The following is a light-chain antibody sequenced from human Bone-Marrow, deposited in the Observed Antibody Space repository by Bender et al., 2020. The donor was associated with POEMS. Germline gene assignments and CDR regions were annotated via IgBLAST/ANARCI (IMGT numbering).Light chain of an antibody. CDR3: SSYTTITTGV. CDR2: DVS. Sequence: QSALTQPPSASGSLGQSVTISCTGTSSDVGGYNYVSWYQQHPGKAPKLIIYDVSNRPSGVSNRFSGSKSGNTASLTISGLQAEDEADYYCSSYTTITTGVFGGGTKLTVL. CDR1: SSDVGGYNY. V-gene: IGLV2-14*03. J-gene: IGLJ3*02.